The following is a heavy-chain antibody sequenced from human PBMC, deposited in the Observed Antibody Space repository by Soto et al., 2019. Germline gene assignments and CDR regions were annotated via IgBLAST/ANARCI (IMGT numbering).Heavy chain of an antibody. CDR2: IRSKANNFAT. D-gene: IGHD6-13*01. Sequence: EVQLVESGGGLVQPGGSRKLSCVASGFSFSAAAMHWVRQASGKGLEWVGRIRSKANNFATAYAASVNGRFTISRDDSKNTAYLQMNSLKTEDTAVYFCAGPGYSNSWYEDYFDYWGQGTLVTVSS. J-gene: IGHJ4*02. CDR1: GFSFSAAA. V-gene: IGHV3-73*02. CDR3: AGPGYSNSWYEDYFDY.